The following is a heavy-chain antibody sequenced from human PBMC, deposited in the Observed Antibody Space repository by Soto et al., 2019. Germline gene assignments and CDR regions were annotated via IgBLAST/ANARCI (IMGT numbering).Heavy chain of an antibody. V-gene: IGHV4-4*02. J-gene: IGHJ6*03. CDR3: ARVYLEGYCSSTSCPVYYYYYYYMDV. CDR2: IYHSGGT. Sequence: SETLSLTCAVSSGSISSSNWWSWVRQPPGKGLEWIGEIYHSGGTNYNPYLKSRVTITVNKSKKQFSLKLNSVTAADTAVYFCARVYLEGYCSSTSCPVYYYYYYYMDVWGKGTTVTVSS. CDR1: SGSISSSNW. D-gene: IGHD2-2*01.